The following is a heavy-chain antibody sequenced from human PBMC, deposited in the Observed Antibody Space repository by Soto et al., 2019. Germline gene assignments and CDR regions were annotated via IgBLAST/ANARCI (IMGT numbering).Heavy chain of an antibody. J-gene: IGHJ4*02. D-gene: IGHD3-10*01. CDR1: GFTFSSYG. CDR3: AKDFGFGEFPDY. CDR2: ISYDGSNK. Sequence: QVQLVESGGSVVQPGRSLRLSCAASGFTFSSYGMHWVRQAPGKGLEWVAVISYDGSNKYYADSVKGRFTISRDNSKNTLYLQMNSLRAEDTAVYYCAKDFGFGEFPDYWGQGTLVTVSS. V-gene: IGHV3-30*18.